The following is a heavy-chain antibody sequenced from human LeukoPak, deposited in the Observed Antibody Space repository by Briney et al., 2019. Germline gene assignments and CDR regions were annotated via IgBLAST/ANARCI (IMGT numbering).Heavy chain of an antibody. Sequence: GGSLRLSCAASGFTFSSYAMHWVRQAPGKGLEWVAVISYDGSNKYYADSVKGRFTISRDNSKNTLYLQMNSLRAEDTAVYYCARESLAVAGTAEDYWGQGTLVTVSS. V-gene: IGHV3-30*04. CDR2: ISYDGSNK. J-gene: IGHJ4*02. CDR1: GFTFSSYA. CDR3: ARESLAVAGTAEDY. D-gene: IGHD6-19*01.